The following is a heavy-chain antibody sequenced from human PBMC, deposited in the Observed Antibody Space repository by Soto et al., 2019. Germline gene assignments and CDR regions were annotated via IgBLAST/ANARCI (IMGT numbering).Heavy chain of an antibody. CDR2: ISYDGSNK. D-gene: IGHD2-15*01. J-gene: IGHJ3*02. V-gene: IGHV3-30-3*01. CDR1: VFTFSSYA. CDR3: AGDRWLLLIKPLAEADAFDI. Sequence: GSLRLSCAASVFTFSSYAMHWVRQAPGKGLEWVAVISYDGSNKYYADSVKGRFTISRDNSKNTLYLQMNSLRAEDTAVYYCAGDRWLLLIKPLAEADAFDIWGQGTMVTVSS.